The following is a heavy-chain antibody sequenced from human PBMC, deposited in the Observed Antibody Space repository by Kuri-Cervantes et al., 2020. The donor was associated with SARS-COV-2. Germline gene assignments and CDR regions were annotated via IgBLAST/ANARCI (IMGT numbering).Heavy chain of an antibody. J-gene: IGHJ6*02. Sequence: GGSLRLSCAASGFTFSSYAMHWVRQAPGKGLEWVAVISYDGSNKYYADSVKGRFTISRDNSKNTLYLQMNSLRAEDTAVYYCARVWRGELYYYGMDVWGQGTTVTVSS. V-gene: IGHV3-30-3*01. CDR2: ISYDGSNK. D-gene: IGHD3-3*01. CDR3: ARVWRGELYYYGMDV. CDR1: GFTFSSYA.